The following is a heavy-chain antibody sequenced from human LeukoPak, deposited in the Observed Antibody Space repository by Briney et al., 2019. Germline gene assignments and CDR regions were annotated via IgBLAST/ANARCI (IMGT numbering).Heavy chain of an antibody. CDR1: GGSISSGGYY. D-gene: IGHD6-19*01. CDR2: IFYSGST. V-gene: IGHV4-31*03. CDR3: ARGHYSSGWYFDI. Sequence: SQTLSLTCTVSGGSISSGGYYWSWIRQHPGKGLEWIGYIFYSGSTFYNPSLESRVTISVDTSENHFSLKLSSVTAADTAVYYCARGHYSSGWYFDIWGQGTMVTVSS. J-gene: IGHJ3*02.